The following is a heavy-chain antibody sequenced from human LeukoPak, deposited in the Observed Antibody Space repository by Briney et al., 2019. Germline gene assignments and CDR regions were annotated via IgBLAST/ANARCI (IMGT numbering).Heavy chain of an antibody. V-gene: IGHV4-34*01. CDR3: ARRTTVTIPFGY. Sequence: SETLSLTCAVYGGSFSGYYWSWIRQPPGKGLEWSGEINHSGSTNYNPSLKSRVTISVDKSKNQFSLKLSSVTAADTAVYYCARRTTVTIPFGYWGQGTLVTVSS. CDR1: GGSFSGYY. D-gene: IGHD4-11*01. J-gene: IGHJ4*02. CDR2: INHSGST.